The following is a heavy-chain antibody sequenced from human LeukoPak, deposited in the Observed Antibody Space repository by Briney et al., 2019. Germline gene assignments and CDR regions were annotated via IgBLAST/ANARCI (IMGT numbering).Heavy chain of an antibody. J-gene: IGHJ4*02. V-gene: IGHV4-34*01. CDR2: INHSGST. CDR3: ARHTGYLGY. D-gene: IGHD1-14*01. Sequence: SETLSLTXAVYGGSFCGYYWSWIRQAPGKGLEWIGEINHSGSTNYNPSLKSRVTISVDTSKNQFSLKLSSVTAADTAVYYCARHTGYLGYWGQGTLVTVSS. CDR1: GGSFCGYY.